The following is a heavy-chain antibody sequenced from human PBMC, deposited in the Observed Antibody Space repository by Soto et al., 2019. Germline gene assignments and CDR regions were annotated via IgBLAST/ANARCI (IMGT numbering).Heavy chain of an antibody. CDR1: GDSITSGTYY. Sequence: QVQLQESGPGLVKTSQTLSLPCTVSGDSITSGTYYWNWIRHHPGKGLEWIGYMYYSGSVYYNPSLTSRVTISRDTSKYQCALRLSCVTAADPAVYYCARENPGVGLPGFVPWGQGTLVTVS. CDR2: MYYSGSV. J-gene: IGHJ5*02. V-gene: IGHV4-31*03. D-gene: IGHD1-26*01. CDR3: ARENPGVGLPGFVP.